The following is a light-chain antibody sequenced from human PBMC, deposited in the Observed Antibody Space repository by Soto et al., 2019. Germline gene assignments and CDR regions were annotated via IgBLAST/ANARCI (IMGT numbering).Light chain of an antibody. CDR2: DAS. J-gene: IGKJ1*01. V-gene: IGKV1-5*01. Sequence: DIQMTLSPSTLSASVGDRVTITCRASQSISSWLAWYQQKPGKAPKLLIYDASSLESGVPSRFSGSGSGTEFTLTISSLQPDDFATYYCQQYNSYSATFGQGTKVEIK. CDR1: QSISSW. CDR3: QQYNSYSAT.